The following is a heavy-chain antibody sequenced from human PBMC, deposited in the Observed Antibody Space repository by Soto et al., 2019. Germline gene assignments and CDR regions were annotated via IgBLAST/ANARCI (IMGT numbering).Heavy chain of an antibody. CDR1: GGSISSSSYY. Sequence: SETLSLTCAVSGGSISSSSYYWGWIRQPPGKGLEWIGSIYYSGSTYYNPSLKSRVTISVDKSKNQFSLKLSSVTAADTAVYYCARGEEAVAGDDAFDIWGQGTMVTVSS. D-gene: IGHD6-19*01. V-gene: IGHV4-39*07. J-gene: IGHJ3*02. CDR3: ARGEEAVAGDDAFDI. CDR2: IYYSGST.